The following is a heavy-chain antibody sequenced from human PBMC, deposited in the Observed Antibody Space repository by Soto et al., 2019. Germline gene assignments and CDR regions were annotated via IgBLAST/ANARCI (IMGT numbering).Heavy chain of an antibody. CDR1: GGSISSGGYS. CDR2: IYHSGST. D-gene: IGHD2-2*01. V-gene: IGHV4-30-2*01. J-gene: IGHJ5*02. CDR3: ARGPIVLVPAAILAPWFDP. Sequence: SETLSVTCAVSGGSISSGGYSWSWIRQPPGKGLEGIGYIYHSGSTYYNPSLKSRVTISVDRSKNQFSLKLSSVTAADTAVYYCARGPIVLVPAAILAPWFDPWGQGTLVTVSP.